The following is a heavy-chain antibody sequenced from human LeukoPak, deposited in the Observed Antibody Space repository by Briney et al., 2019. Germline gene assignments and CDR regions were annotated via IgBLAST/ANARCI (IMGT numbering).Heavy chain of an antibody. Sequence: SETLSLTCTVSGGSISSYYWSWIRQPPGKGLEWIGYIYYSGSTNYNPSLKSRVTISVDTSKNQFSLKLSSVTAADTAVYYCASQYTGGCSSTSCYFGSFDPWGQGTLVTVSS. CDR2: IYYSGST. J-gene: IGHJ5*02. D-gene: IGHD2-2*01. CDR1: GGSISSYY. CDR3: ASQYTGGCSSTSCYFGSFDP. V-gene: IGHV4-59*08.